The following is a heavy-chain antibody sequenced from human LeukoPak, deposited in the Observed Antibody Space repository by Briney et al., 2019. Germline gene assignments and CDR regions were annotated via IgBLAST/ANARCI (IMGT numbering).Heavy chain of an antibody. Sequence: GGSLRLSCAASGFTFSSYSMNWVRQAPGKGLEWVSSISSSSSYIYYADSVKGRFTISRDNAKNSLYLQMNSLRAEDTAVYYCARDHQATGAFDYWGQGTLVTVSS. V-gene: IGHV3-21*04. CDR1: GFTFSSYS. D-gene: IGHD5-12*01. J-gene: IGHJ4*02. CDR3: ARDHQATGAFDY. CDR2: ISSSSSYI.